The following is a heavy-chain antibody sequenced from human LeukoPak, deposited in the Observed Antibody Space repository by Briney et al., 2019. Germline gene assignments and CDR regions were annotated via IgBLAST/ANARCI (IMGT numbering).Heavy chain of an antibody. CDR1: GFTFSSYW. Sequence: GGSLRLSCAASGFTFSSYWMSWVRQAPGKGLEWVSAISGSGGSTYYADSVKGRFTISRDNSKNTLYLQMNGLRAEDMAVYYCAKVESDSSGYRFDYWGQGTLVTVSS. D-gene: IGHD3-22*01. J-gene: IGHJ4*02. V-gene: IGHV3-23*01. CDR3: AKVESDSSGYRFDY. CDR2: ISGSGGST.